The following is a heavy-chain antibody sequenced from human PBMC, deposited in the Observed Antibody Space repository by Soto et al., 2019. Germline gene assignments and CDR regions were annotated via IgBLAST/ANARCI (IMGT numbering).Heavy chain of an antibody. V-gene: IGHV4-59*01. J-gene: IGHJ5*02. D-gene: IGHD6-19*01. CDR1: GGSISSYY. Sequence: NPSETLSLTCTVSGGSISSYYWSWIRQPPGKGLEWIGYIYYSGSTNYNPSLKSRVTISVDTSKNQFSLKLSSVTAADTAVYYCARARGRSGWYHNWFDPWGQGTLVTVSS. CDR2: IYYSGST. CDR3: ARARGRSGWYHNWFDP.